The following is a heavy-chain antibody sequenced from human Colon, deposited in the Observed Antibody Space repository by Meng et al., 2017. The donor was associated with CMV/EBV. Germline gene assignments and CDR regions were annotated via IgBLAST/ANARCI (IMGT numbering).Heavy chain of an antibody. CDR3: APDVPQPLAQIDY. D-gene: IGHD2-21*01. CDR1: GFTFTDAW. Sequence: GESLKISRAVSGFTFTDAWINWVRQTPGKGLEWVGRSRSKSEKWRIEYAVPVRDRFIISRDNSRSMVFLQMYSLTTEDTGVYYCAPDVPQPLAQIDYWGPGTLVTVSS. V-gene: IGHV3-15*05. CDR2: SRSKSEKWRI. J-gene: IGHJ4*02.